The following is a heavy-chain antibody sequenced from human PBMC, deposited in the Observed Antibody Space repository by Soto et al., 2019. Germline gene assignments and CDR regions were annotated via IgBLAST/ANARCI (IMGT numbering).Heavy chain of an antibody. CDR3: ARESPPPWDLIVPAAMDLGDRWFDP. Sequence: ASVKVSCKASGGTFSSYTISWVRQAPGQGLEWMGRIIPILGIANYAQKFQGRGTITADKSTGKSNMELSSQRSEETAVNYCARESPPPWDLIVPAAMDLGDRWFDPWGQGTLVTVSS. CDR2: IIPILGIA. V-gene: IGHV1-69*04. CDR1: GGTFSSYT. D-gene: IGHD2-2*01. J-gene: IGHJ5*02.